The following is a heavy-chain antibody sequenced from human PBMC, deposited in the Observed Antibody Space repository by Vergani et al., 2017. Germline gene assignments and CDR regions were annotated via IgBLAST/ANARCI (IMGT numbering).Heavy chain of an antibody. CDR1: GFTFSSYG. V-gene: IGHV3-23*04. J-gene: IGHJ4*02. CDR2: ISGSGGST. D-gene: IGHD6-19*01. CDR3: ARESGGSGWSSRFDY. Sequence: VQLVESGGGVVQPGRSLRLSCAASGFTFSSYGMHWVRQAPGKGLEWVSAISGSGGSTYYADSVKGRFTISRDNSKNTLYLQMNSLRAEDTAVYYCARESGGSGWSSRFDYWGQGTLVTVSS.